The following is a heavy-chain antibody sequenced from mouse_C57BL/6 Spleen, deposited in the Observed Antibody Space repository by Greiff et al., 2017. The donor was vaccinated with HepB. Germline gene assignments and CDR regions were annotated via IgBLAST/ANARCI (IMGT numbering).Heavy chain of an antibody. CDR2: IDPSDSYT. CDR1: GYTFTSYW. V-gene: IGHV1-69*01. J-gene: IGHJ4*01. CDR3: ARKNYYGSYAMDY. D-gene: IGHD1-1*01. Sequence: VQLQQSGAELVMPGASVKLSCKASGYTFTSYWMHWVKQRPGQGLEWIGEIDPSDSYTNYNQKFKGKSTLTVDKSSSTAYMQLSSLTSEDSAVYYCARKNYYGSYAMDYWGQGTSVTVSS.